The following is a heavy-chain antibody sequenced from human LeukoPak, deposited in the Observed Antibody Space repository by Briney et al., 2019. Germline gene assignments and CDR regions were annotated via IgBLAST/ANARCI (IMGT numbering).Heavy chain of an antibody. Sequence: PSETLSLTCTVSGASVTDYYWSWIRQSPGKGLEWISYIHHSGNSDYNPSLRSRITTSLDTSKNQFSLNLISVTAADTAVYYCTRGHWGLQSWSQGTLVTVSS. CDR2: IHHSGNS. CDR1: GASVTDYY. J-gene: IGHJ5*02. V-gene: IGHV4-59*02. D-gene: IGHD7-27*01. CDR3: TRGHWGLQS.